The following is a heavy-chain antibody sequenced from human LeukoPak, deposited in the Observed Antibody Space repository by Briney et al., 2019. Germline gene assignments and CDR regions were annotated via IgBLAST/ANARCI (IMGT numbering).Heavy chain of an antibody. CDR3: ARDLASTQNAFDI. D-gene: IGHD3-3*02. CDR2: IYPGDSDT. V-gene: IGHV5-51*01. J-gene: IGHJ3*02. CDR1: GYSFSSRW. Sequence: GESLQISCKGSGYSFSSRWIAWVRQMPGKGLEWMGIIYPGDSDTRYSPSFRGQVTISADKSVNTAYLQWSSLKASDTAMYYCARDLASTQNAFDIWGQGTMLTVSS.